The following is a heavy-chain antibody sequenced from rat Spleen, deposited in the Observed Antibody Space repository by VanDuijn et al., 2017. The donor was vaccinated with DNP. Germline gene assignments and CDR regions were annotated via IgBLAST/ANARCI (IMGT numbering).Heavy chain of an antibody. Sequence: EAQLVESGGGLVQPGRSLKLSCAASGFTFSNYAMAWVRQAPTKGLEWVASISTGGGNTYYRDSVKGRFTVSRDNAKNTQYLQMDSLRSEDTATYYCATLTTEGIDLAYWGQGTLVTVSS. J-gene: IGHJ3*01. CDR3: ATLTTEGIDLAY. CDR2: ISTGGGNT. D-gene: IGHD1-11*01. CDR1: GFTFSNYA. V-gene: IGHV5S13*01.